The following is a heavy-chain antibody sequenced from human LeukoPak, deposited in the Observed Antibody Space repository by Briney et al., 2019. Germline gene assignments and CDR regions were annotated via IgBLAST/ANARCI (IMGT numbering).Heavy chain of an antibody. Sequence: SETLSLTCAVSGGSISSGGYSWSWIRQPPGKGLEWIGSIYYSGSTYYNPSLKSRVTISVDTSKNQFSLKLSSVTAADTAVYYCARRGRGYHLNWFDPWGQGTLVTVSS. CDR2: IYYSGST. D-gene: IGHD3-22*01. CDR1: GGSISSGGYS. J-gene: IGHJ5*02. V-gene: IGHV4-39*01. CDR3: ARRGRGYHLNWFDP.